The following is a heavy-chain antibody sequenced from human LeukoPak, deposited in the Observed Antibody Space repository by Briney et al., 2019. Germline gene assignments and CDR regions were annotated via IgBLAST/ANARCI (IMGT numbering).Heavy chain of an antibody. CDR2: IYPGDSDT. V-gene: IGHV5-51*01. D-gene: IGHD1-26*01. J-gene: IGHJ4*02. Sequence: GGSLQISCKGSGYTFTSYWIGGARQLPGKGLEWMGIIYPGDSDTRYSPSFQGQVTIPADKSISTAYLQGSSLKASDTAMYYCARLGGSYLFDYWGQGTLVTVSS. CDR1: GYTFTSYW. CDR3: ARLGGSYLFDY.